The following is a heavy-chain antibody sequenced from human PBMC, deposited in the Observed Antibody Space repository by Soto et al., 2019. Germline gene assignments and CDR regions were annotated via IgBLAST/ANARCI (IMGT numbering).Heavy chain of an antibody. Sequence: GYLRLSCAASGFTLSSYTMNWVRQAPGKVLQWVSSIDGSSNYRYYADSLRGRFTISRDNAKNSLYLEMSSLRAEDTATYYCARHGRITVTGDGFDSWGQGTVVTVSS. CDR1: GFTLSSYT. D-gene: IGHD1-20*01. CDR2: IDGSSNYR. J-gene: IGHJ3*02. CDR3: ARHGRITVTGDGFDS. V-gene: IGHV3-21*01.